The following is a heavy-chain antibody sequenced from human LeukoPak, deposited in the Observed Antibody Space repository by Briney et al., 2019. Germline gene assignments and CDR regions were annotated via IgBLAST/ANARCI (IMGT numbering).Heavy chain of an antibody. V-gene: IGHV1-69*13. CDR2: IIPIFGTA. CDR1: GYTFTGYY. J-gene: IGHJ6*02. D-gene: IGHD6-6*01. CDR3: ARGTGEQLVHRRYYYGMDV. Sequence: ASVKVSCKASGYTFTGYYMHWVRQAPGQGLEWMGGIIPIFGTANYAQKFQGRVTITADESTSTAYMELSSLRSEDTAVYYCARGTGEQLVHRRYYYGMDVWGQGTTVTVSS.